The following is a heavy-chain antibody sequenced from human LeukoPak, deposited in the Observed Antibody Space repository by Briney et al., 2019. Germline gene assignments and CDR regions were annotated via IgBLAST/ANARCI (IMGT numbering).Heavy chain of an antibody. CDR2: IYYSGST. CDR3: ARATVTYVNWFDP. D-gene: IGHD4-11*01. J-gene: IGHJ5*02. Sequence: SETLSLTCTVSGGSMSPYHWGWIRQPPGKGLEWIGYIYYSGSTNYNPSLKSRVTISVDTSKNQFSLKLSSVTAADTAVYYCARATVTYVNWFDPWGQGTLVTVSS. CDR1: GGSMSPYH. V-gene: IGHV4-59*01.